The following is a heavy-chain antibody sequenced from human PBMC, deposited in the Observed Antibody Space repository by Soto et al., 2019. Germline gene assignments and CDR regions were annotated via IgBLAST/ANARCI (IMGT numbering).Heavy chain of an antibody. CDR3: CASGHCFSSSCSYLDL. D-gene: IGHD2-2*01. V-gene: IGHV4-31*03. CDR2: IYYSGTT. CDR1: GGSINSGGSX. J-gene: IGHJ2*01. Sequence: QVQLQESGPGLVKPSQTLSLTCTVSGGSINSGGSXWSWIRQSPGKGLEWIGYIYYSGTTYYNPSLKSRVSISLXTSXXXXXLXLXSXXXXXXXXXXCASGHCFSSSCSYLDLWGRGTLVTVSS.